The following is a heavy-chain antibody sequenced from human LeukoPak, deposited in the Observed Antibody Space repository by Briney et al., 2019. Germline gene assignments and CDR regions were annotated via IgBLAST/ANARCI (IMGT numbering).Heavy chain of an antibody. Sequence: ASVKVSCKASGYTFTSNYIHWVRQAPGQGLEWMGMIYPRDGSTSYAQKFQGRVTVTRDTSTSTVHMELSGLRSGDTAVYYCARDQEGFDYWGRGTLVTVSS. V-gene: IGHV1-46*01. CDR3: ARDQEGFDY. CDR1: GYTFTSNY. J-gene: IGHJ4*02. CDR2: IYPRDGST.